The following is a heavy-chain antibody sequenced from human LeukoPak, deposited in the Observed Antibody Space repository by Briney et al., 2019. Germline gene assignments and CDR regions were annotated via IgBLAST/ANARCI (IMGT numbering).Heavy chain of an antibody. CDR2: ISSSSSTI. CDR3: ARRHFHSGSYGMDV. D-gene: IGHD1-26*01. J-gene: IGHJ6*02. CDR1: GFTFSSYS. Sequence: GGSLRLSCAASGFTFSSYSMNWVRQAPGKGLEWVSYISSSSSTIYYADSVKGRFTISRDNARNSLYLQMNSLRAEDTAVYYCARRHFHSGSYGMDVWGQGTTVTVSS. V-gene: IGHV3-48*01.